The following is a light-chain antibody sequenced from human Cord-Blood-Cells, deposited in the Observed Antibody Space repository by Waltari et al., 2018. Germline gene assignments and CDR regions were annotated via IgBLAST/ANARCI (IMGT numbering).Light chain of an antibody. J-gene: IGLJ3*02. Sequence: QSALTQPRSVSGSPGQSVTISCTGTRSDVGGYNYVSWYQQHPGKAPKLMIYDVSKRPSGVPDRFSGSMSGNTASLTISGLQAEDEADYYCCSYAGSYTWVFGGGTKLTVL. CDR1: RSDVGGYNY. CDR2: DVS. CDR3: CSYAGSYTWV. V-gene: IGLV2-11*01.